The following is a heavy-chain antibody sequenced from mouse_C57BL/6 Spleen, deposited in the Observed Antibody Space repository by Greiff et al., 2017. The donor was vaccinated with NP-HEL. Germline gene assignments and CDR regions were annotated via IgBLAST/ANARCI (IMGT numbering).Heavy chain of an antibody. Sequence: EVQGVESGGGLVQPGGSMKLSCVASGFTFSNYWMNWVRQSPEKGLEWVAQIRLKSDNYATHYAESVKGRFTISRDDSKSSVYLQMNNLRAEDTGIYYCTVGGNAMDYGGQGTSVTVSS. V-gene: IGHV6-3*01. J-gene: IGHJ4*01. CDR1: GFTFSNYW. CDR3: TVGGNAMDY. CDR2: IRLKSDNYAT.